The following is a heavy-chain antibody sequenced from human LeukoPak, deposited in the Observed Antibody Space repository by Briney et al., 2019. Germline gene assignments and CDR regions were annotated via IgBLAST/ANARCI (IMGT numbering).Heavy chain of an antibody. J-gene: IGHJ6*03. CDR2: IYTSGST. CDR1: GGSISSGSYY. CDR3: ARAILNFYYMDV. Sequence: SQTLSLTCTVSGGSISSGSYYWSWIRQPAGKGLEWIGRIYTSGSTNYNPSLKSRVTISVDTSKNQFSLMLSSVTAADTAVYYCARAILNFYYMDVWGKGTTVTVSS. V-gene: IGHV4-61*02.